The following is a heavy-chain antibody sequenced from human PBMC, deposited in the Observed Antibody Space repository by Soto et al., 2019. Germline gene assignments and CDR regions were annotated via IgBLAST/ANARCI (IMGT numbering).Heavy chain of an antibody. D-gene: IGHD3-10*01. V-gene: IGHV3-13*01. CDR2: IGTAGDT. CDR3: ARGRTDGSGSYYYYYGMDV. J-gene: IGHJ6*02. CDR1: GFTFSSYD. Sequence: GGSLRLSCAASGFTFSSYDMHWVRQATGKGLEWVSAIGTAGDTYYPGSVKGRFTISRENAKNSLYLQMNSLRAEDTAVYYCARGRTDGSGSYYYYYGMDVWGQGTTVTVSS.